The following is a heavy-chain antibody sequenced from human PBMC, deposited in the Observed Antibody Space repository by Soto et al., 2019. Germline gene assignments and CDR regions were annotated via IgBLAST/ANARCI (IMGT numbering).Heavy chain of an antibody. D-gene: IGHD6-13*01. CDR2: IYYTGTT. CDR3: ARVFSDSSSFFDP. J-gene: IGHJ5*02. CDR1: GGSISSYY. V-gene: IGHV4-59*01. Sequence: SETLSLTCTVSGGSISSYYWSWIRQPPGKGLEWIGYIYYTGTTNYNPSLKSRVTISVDTSKNQFSLKLSSVTTADTAVYYGARVFSDSSSFFDPWGQGTLVTVSS.